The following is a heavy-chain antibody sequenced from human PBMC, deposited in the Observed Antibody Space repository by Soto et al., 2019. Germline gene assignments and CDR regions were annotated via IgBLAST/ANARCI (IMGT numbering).Heavy chain of an antibody. CDR1: GFTFSSYS. D-gene: IGHD3-16*02. Sequence: EVQLVESGGGLVKPGGSLRLSCAASGFTFSSYSMNWVRQAPGKGLEWVSSISSSSSYIYYADSVKGRFTISRDNAKNSLYLQMNSLRAEDTAVYYCARDRRHDYDYVWGSYRFYAFDIWGQGTMVTVSS. CDR2: ISSSSSYI. V-gene: IGHV3-21*01. CDR3: ARDRRHDYDYVWGSYRFYAFDI. J-gene: IGHJ3*02.